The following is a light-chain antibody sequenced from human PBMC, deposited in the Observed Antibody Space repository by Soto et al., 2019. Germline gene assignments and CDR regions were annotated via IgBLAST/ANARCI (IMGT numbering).Light chain of an antibody. CDR1: QSVSRH. CDR3: QQRNNWPPVT. CDR2: DAS. Sequence: EIVLTQAPATLSFSPGERATLSCRASQSVSRHLAWYQQKPGQAPRLLIYDASNRATGIPARFSGSGSGTDFTLTISSLEPEDFAVYYCQQRNNWPPVTFGGGTKADI. V-gene: IGKV3-11*01. J-gene: IGKJ4*01.